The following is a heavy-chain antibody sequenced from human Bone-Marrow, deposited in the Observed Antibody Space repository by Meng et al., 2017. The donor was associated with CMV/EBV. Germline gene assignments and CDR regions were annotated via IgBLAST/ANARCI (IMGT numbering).Heavy chain of an antibody. CDR1: GYTFTGYY. CDR2: INPNSGGT. D-gene: IGHD3-22*01. J-gene: IGHJ5*02. CDR3: AREYYYDSSGYPRWFDP. V-gene: IGHV1-2*02. Sequence: QVQLVQFGAEVEKPGASVKGSCKASGYTFTGYYMHWVRQAPGQGLEWMGWINPNSGGTNYAQKFQGRVTMTRDTSISTAYMELSRLRSDDTAVYYCAREYYYDSSGYPRWFDPWGQGTLVTVAS.